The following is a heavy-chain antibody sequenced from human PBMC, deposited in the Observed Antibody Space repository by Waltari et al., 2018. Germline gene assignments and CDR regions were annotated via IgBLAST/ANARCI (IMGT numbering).Heavy chain of an antibody. J-gene: IGHJ4*02. Sequence: QLQLQESGPGLVTASATLSLTCSVSGGSISGTSYYWGWIRQPPGKGLEWIGSFIYNANTYYNPSLKSRITISVDTSKNQLSLQLTSVTAADTAMYYCARPGRVGGGSLMGLDYWGQGTLVTVSS. CDR3: ARPGRVGGGSLMGLDY. CDR1: GGSISGTSYY. V-gene: IGHV4-39*01. D-gene: IGHD2-15*01. CDR2: FIYNANT.